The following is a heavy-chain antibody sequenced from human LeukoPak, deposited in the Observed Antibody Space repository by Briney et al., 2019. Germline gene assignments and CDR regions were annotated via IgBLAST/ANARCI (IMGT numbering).Heavy chain of an antibody. CDR1: GGSISSYY. CDR2: IYYSGST. CDR3: ARGQLPWFGEVMGAFDI. J-gene: IGHJ3*02. D-gene: IGHD3-10*01. V-gene: IGHV4-59*08. Sequence: SETLSLTCSVSGGSISSYYWSWIRQPPNKGLEWIGYIYYSGSTNYNPSLRSRVTISVDTSKNQFSLNLSSVTAADTAVYYCARGQLPWFGEVMGAFDIWGQGTMVTVSS.